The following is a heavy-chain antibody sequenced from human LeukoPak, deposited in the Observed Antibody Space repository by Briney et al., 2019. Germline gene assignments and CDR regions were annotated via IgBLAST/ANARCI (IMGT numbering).Heavy chain of an antibody. CDR3: ARHPTPVVTPYYFDY. CDR1: GYSFTSYW. V-gene: IGHV5-51*01. D-gene: IGHD4-23*01. CDR2: IYPGDSDT. Sequence: GESLKISCKGSGYSFTSYWIGWVRQMPGKGLEWMGIIYPGDSDTRYSPSFQGQVTISADKSISTAYLQWSSLKASDTAMYHCARHPTPVVTPYYFDYWGQGTLVTVSS. J-gene: IGHJ4*02.